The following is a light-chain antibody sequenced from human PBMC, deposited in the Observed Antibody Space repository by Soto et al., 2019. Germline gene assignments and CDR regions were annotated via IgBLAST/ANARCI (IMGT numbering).Light chain of an antibody. CDR3: KKYGSSPIT. Sequence: EIVLTQSPATLSSFPGDRVTLSCRASQAVNTRLAWYQHKPGQAHRLLIFGAYSRATGIQDRFTGSGSGTDFTLTIRRLEPEDFAVYYCKKYGSSPITFGQGTRLEIK. J-gene: IGKJ5*01. CDR1: QAVNTR. V-gene: IGKV3-20*01. CDR2: GAY.